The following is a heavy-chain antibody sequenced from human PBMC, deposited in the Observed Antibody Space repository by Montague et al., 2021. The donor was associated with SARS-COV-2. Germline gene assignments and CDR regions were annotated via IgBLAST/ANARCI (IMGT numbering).Heavy chain of an antibody. V-gene: IGHV4-31*03. D-gene: IGHD3-3*01. CDR2: IYYSGST. Sequence: TLSLTCTVSGGPSSSGGYYWSWIRQHPGKGLEWIGYIYYSGSTYYNPSLKSRVTISVDTSKNQFSLKLSSVTAADTAVYYCARDSGITIFGVVIMQAFDIWGQGTMVTVSS. CDR1: GGPSSSGGYY. J-gene: IGHJ3*02. CDR3: ARDSGITIFGVVIMQAFDI.